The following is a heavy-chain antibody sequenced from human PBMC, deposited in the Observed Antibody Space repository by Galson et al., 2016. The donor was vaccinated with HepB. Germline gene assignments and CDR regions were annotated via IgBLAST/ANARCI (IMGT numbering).Heavy chain of an antibody. CDR2: IYSGDYT. Sequence: SLRLSCAPSGFSVSNNYMNWVRQAPGKGLEWVSVIYSGDYTYYADSVKGRFTISRDISKNTLYLQMNRLRAEDTAAYYCARDLVVTRNYYYYHYMDVWGKGTTVTVSS. V-gene: IGHV3-53*01. CDR3: ARDLVVTRNYYYYHYMDV. J-gene: IGHJ6*03. D-gene: IGHD3-22*01. CDR1: GFSVSNNY.